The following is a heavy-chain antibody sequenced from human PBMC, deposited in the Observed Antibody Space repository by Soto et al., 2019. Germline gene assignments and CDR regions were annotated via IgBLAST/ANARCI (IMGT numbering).Heavy chain of an antibody. CDR3: ATWRDFKES. Sequence: EVQLVESGGGLVQPGGSLRLSCAASGFTFSTYSMNWVRQAPGKGLEWVSYISSTSGTMSYADSVKGRFTISRDNAKNSLYLQMNSLTDEDTAVYYCATWRDFKESWGQGTLVTVSS. J-gene: IGHJ5*02. V-gene: IGHV3-48*02. CDR1: GFTFSTYS. D-gene: IGHD1-1*01. CDR2: ISSTSGTM.